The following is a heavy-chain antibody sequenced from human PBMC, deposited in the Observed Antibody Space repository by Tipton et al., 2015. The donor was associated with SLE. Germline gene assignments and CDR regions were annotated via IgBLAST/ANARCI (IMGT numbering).Heavy chain of an antibody. V-gene: IGHV4-59*01. CDR3: ARAEGSWDAFDI. CDR1: GDSFNLYY. Sequence: TLSLTCTVSGDSFNLYYWTWIRQPPGKGLEWIAYIYDSGSTSYNPSLKSRVTISVDTSKNHFSLKESSVTAADTAVYYCARAEGSWDAFDIWGQGTMVTVSS. CDR2: IYDSGST. J-gene: IGHJ3*02. D-gene: IGHD2-15*01.